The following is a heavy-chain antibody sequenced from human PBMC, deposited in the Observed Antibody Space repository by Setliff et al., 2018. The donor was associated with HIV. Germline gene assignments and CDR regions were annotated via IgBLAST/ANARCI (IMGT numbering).Heavy chain of an antibody. V-gene: IGHV4-31*02. Sequence: SETLSLTCAVSGVSITTDGYYWSWIRHYPGKGLEWIGYMYHSGSTYYNASLASRLIMSLDPSKNQFSLKLNSMTAADTAMYYCAGGRYFRDIRDSRFDFWGQGMLVTVSS. CDR3: AGGRYFRDIRDSRFDF. J-gene: IGHJ4*02. CDR1: GVSITTDGYY. CDR2: MYHSGST. D-gene: IGHD3-9*01.